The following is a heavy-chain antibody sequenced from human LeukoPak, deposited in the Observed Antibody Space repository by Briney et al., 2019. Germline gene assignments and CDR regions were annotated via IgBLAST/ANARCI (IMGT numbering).Heavy chain of an antibody. V-gene: IGHV1-18*01. CDR1: GYTFTSYG. CDR3: AGSVSRGIAVAGGSDAFDI. CDR2: ISAYNGNT. Sequence: ASVKVSCKASGYTFTSYGISWVRQAPGQGLEWMGWISAYNGNTNYAQKLQGRVTMTTDTSTSTACMELRSLRSDDTAVYYCAGSVSRGIAVAGGSDAFDIWGQGTMVTVSS. D-gene: IGHD6-19*01. J-gene: IGHJ3*02.